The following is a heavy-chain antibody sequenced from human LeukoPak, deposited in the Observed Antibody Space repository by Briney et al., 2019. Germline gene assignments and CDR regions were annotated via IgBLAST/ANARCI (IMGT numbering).Heavy chain of an antibody. CDR2: IYHSGST. D-gene: IGHD3-10*01. Sequence: SETLSLTCAVSGYSISSGYYWGWIRQPPGKGLEWIGSIYHSGSTYYNPSLKSRVTISVDTSKNQFSLKLSSVTAADTAVYYCAGSRGSGSYYRRYYYYCMDVWGKGTTVTVSS. J-gene: IGHJ6*04. CDR3: AGSRGSGSYYRRYYYYCMDV. V-gene: IGHV4-38-2*01. CDR1: GYSISSGYY.